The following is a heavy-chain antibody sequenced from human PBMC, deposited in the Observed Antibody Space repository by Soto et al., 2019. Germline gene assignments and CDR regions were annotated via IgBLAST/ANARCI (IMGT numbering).Heavy chain of an antibody. V-gene: IGHV4-59*08. CDR2: IYYSGST. J-gene: IGHJ6*02. D-gene: IGHD3-22*01. CDR3: ARHPSRRYYDSSGYYYPLVYGMDV. Sequence: SETLSLTCTVSGGSISSYYWSWIRQPPGKGLEWIGHIYYSGSTNYNPSLKSRVTISVDTSKNQFSLKLSSVTAADTAVYYCARHPSRRYYDSSGYYYPLVYGMDVWGQGTTVTVSS. CDR1: GGSISSYY.